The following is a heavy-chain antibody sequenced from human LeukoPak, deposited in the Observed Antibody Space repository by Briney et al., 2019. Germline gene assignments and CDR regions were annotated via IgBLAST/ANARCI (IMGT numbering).Heavy chain of an antibody. Sequence: SETLSLTCAVYGGSFSGYYWSWLRQPPGKGLEWIGEINHSGSTNYNPSLKSRVTISVDTSKNQFSLKLSSVTAADTAVYYCARVNYYDSSGYYYYYYYMDVWGKGTTVTVSS. D-gene: IGHD3-22*01. CDR3: ARVNYYDSSGYYYYYYYMDV. V-gene: IGHV4-34*01. CDR1: GGSFSGYY. J-gene: IGHJ6*03. CDR2: INHSGST.